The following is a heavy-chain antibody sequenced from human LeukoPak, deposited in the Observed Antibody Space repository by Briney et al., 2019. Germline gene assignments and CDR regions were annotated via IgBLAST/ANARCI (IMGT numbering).Heavy chain of an antibody. V-gene: IGHV1-46*01. Sequence: GASVKVSCKASGYTFTSYYMHWVRQAPGQGREWMGVINPSGGSTIYAQKFQGRVTMTRDTSTSTVYMELSSLRSEDTAVYYCARDRSGGGYYDYWGQGTLVTVSS. CDR3: ARDRSGGGYYDY. CDR1: GYTFTSYY. D-gene: IGHD4-23*01. CDR2: INPSGGST. J-gene: IGHJ4*02.